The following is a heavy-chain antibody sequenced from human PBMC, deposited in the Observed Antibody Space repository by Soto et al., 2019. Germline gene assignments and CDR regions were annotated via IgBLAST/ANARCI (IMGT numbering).Heavy chain of an antibody. J-gene: IGHJ6*02. CDR3: ARDRRGYYDFWSGYYSPSSSGMDV. V-gene: IGHV4-59*01. D-gene: IGHD3-3*01. CDR2: IYYSGST. Sequence: SETLSLTCTVPGGSISSYYWSWIRQPPGKGLEWIGYIYYSGSTNYNPSPKSRVTISVDTSKNQFSLKLSSVTAADTAVYYCARDRRGYYDFWSGYYSPSSSGMDVWGQGTTAPVSS. CDR1: GGSISSYY.